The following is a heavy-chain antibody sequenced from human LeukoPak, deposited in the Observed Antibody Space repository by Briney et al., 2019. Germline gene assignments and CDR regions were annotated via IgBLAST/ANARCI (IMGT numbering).Heavy chain of an antibody. D-gene: IGHD3-9*01. J-gene: IGHJ4*02. CDR3: ARDFDWFN. CDR1: GGSISSSSYY. V-gene: IGHV4-39*02. Sequence: SETLSLTCTVSGGSISSSSYYWGWIRQPPGMGLEWIGSIYYSGSTYYNPSLKSRVTISVDTSKNQFSLKLSSVTAADTAVYYCARDFDWFNWGQGTLVTVSS. CDR2: IYYSGST.